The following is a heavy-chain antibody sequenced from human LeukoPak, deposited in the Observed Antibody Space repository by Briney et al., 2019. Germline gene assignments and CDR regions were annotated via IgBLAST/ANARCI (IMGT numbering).Heavy chain of an antibody. CDR3: ARELLNSGSYILRRGAPFDI. Sequence: PGGSLRLSCAASGFTFSDYFMSWIRQAPGKGLEWVSYISSSGSTIYYADSVKGRFTISRDNAKNSLYLQMNSLRAEDTAVYYCARELLNSGSYILRRGAPFDIWGQGTMVTVSS. CDR2: ISSSGSTI. J-gene: IGHJ3*02. V-gene: IGHV3-11*01. D-gene: IGHD1-26*01. CDR1: GFTFSDYF.